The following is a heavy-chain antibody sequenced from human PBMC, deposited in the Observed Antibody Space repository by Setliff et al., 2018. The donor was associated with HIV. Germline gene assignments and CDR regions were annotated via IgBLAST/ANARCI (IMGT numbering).Heavy chain of an antibody. CDR2: IIPIFGTG. J-gene: IGHJ3*01. D-gene: IGHD3-22*01. Sequence: ASVKVSCKASGYTFTSYCMHWVRQARGQGLEWMGSIIPIFGTGNYAQKFQGRVTITADESTSTAYMELRGLRSEDTALYYCATGRHYYDSSDYPANPFDVWGQGTLVTVSS. CDR1: GYTFTSYC. V-gene: IGHV1-69*13. CDR3: ATGRHYYDSSDYPANPFDV.